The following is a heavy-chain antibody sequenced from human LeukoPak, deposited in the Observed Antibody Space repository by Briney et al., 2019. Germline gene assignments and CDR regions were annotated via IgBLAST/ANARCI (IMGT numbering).Heavy chain of an antibody. J-gene: IGHJ3*02. D-gene: IGHD6-13*01. CDR3: ARGIAAASERALDI. CDR1: GGSISSYY. V-gene: IGHV4-4*07. Sequence: SETLSLTRTVSGGSISSYYWSWIRQPAGKGLEWIGRIYSSGSTDYKPSLKSRVTMSVDTSKNQFSLKLTSVTAADTAVYYCARGIAAASERALDIWGQGTTVTVSS. CDR2: IYSSGST.